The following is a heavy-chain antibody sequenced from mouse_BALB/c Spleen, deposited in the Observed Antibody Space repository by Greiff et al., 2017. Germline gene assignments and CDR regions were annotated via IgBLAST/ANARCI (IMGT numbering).Heavy chain of an antibody. Sequence: EVKLVESGPELVKPGASVKISCKTSGYTFTEYTMHWVKQSHGKSLEWIGGINPNNGGTSYNQKFKGKATLTVDKSSSTAYMGLRSLTSEDSAVYYCARGMITPAWFAYWGQGTLVTVSA. V-gene: IGHV1-18*01. CDR2: INPNNGGT. CDR1: GYTFTEYT. CDR3: ARGMITPAWFAY. J-gene: IGHJ3*01. D-gene: IGHD2-4*01.